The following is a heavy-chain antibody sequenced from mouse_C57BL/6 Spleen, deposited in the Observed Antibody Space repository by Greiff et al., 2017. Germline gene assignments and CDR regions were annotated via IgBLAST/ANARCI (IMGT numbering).Heavy chain of an antibody. CDR1: GYTFTSYW. D-gene: IGHD1-1*01. CDR3: ARGIYYYDSSDDY. V-gene: IGHV1-7*01. CDR2: INPSSGYT. J-gene: IGHJ2*01. Sequence: VQLQQSGAELAKPGASVKLSCKASGYTFTSYWMHWVKQRPGQGLEWIGYINPSSGYTQYNQKFKDKATLTADKSSSTAYMQLSSLTYEDSAFYYCARGIYYYDSSDDYWGQGTTLTVSA.